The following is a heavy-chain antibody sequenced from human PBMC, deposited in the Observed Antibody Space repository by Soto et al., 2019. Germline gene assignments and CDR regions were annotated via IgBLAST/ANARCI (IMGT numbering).Heavy chain of an antibody. CDR3: ARDTRGLLDY. CDR2: IHYSWSS. Sequence: QVQLQESGPGLVKPSQTLSLTCTVSGGSISSGDYYWSWIRQPPGKGLEWIGCIHYSWSSYNNPSLKSRITMSVDTSKNQFSLKLNSVTPADTAVYYCARDTRGLLDYWGQGTLVTVSS. CDR1: GGSISSGDYY. V-gene: IGHV4-30-4*01. D-gene: IGHD2-15*01. J-gene: IGHJ4*02.